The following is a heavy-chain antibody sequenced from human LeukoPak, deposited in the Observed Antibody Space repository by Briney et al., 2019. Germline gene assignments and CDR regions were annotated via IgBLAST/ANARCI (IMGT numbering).Heavy chain of an antibody. Sequence: GSLRLSCAASGFTFSSYAMSWIRQPPGKGLEWIGYIYYSGSTNYNPSLKSRVTISVDTSKNQFSLKLSSVTAADTAMYYCAREVYDFWSGYLLGNWFDPWGQGTLVTVSS. D-gene: IGHD3-3*01. V-gene: IGHV4-59*01. CDR1: GFTFSSYA. J-gene: IGHJ5*02. CDR2: IYYSGST. CDR3: AREVYDFWSGYLLGNWFDP.